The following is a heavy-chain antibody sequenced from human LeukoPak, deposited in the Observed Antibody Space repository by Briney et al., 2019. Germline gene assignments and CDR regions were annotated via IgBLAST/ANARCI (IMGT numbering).Heavy chain of an antibody. CDR2: INQGGSDK. CDR3: TRDRSRAEDD. V-gene: IGHV3-7*01. D-gene: IGHD1-14*01. CDR1: GFTFSGHW. Sequence: PGGSLRLSCAASGFTFSGHWMSWLPQARGKELEWVANINQGGSDKYYVHSVKGRFTMSRDNANNLLYLQMNSLRGEDTAVYYCTRDRSRAEDDWGQGTLVTVSS. J-gene: IGHJ4*02.